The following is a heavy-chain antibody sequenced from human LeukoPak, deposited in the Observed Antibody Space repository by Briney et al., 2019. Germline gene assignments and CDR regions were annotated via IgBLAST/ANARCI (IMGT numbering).Heavy chain of an antibody. D-gene: IGHD5-12*01. V-gene: IGHV4-34*01. CDR2: INHSGST. J-gene: IGHJ4*02. Sequence: SETLSLTCAVYGGSFSGYYWSWIRQPPGKGLEWIGEINHSGSTNYNPSLKSRVTISVDTSKNQFSLKLSSVTAADTAVYYCARLADIVATRDYWGQGTLVTVSS. CDR3: ARLADIVATRDY. CDR1: GGSFSGYY.